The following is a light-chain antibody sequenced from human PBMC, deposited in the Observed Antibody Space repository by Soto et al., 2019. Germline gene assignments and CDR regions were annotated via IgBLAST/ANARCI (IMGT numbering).Light chain of an antibody. CDR3: SSYTGRSTYVV. V-gene: IGLV2-14*03. Sequence: QSALTQPASVSGSPGQSITISCTGTSSDVGGYNYVSWYQQHPGKAPKLMIYDVINRPSGVSNRLSGSKSGNSASLTISGLQAEDEADYYCSSYTGRSTYVVFGGGTKVTVL. J-gene: IGLJ2*01. CDR1: SSDVGGYNY. CDR2: DVI.